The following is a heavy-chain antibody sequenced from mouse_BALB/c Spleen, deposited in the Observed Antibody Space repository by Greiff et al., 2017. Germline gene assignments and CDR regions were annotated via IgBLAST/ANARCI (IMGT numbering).Heavy chain of an antibody. CDR2: INPYNDGT. CDR1: GYTFTSYV. J-gene: IGHJ2*01. CDR3: AREEENGNYGFDY. D-gene: IGHD2-1*01. Sequence: EVQLQQSGPELVKPGASVKMSCKASGYTFTSYVMHWVKQKPGQGLEWIGYINPYNDGTKYNEKFKGKATLTSDKSSSTAYMELSSLTSEDSAVYYCAREEENGNYGFDYWGQGTTLTVSS. V-gene: IGHV1-14*01.